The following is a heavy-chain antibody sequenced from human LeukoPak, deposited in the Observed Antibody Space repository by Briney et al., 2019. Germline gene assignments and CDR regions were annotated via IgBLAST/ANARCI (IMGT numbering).Heavy chain of an antibody. V-gene: IGHV4-34*01. CDR1: GGSFSGYY. D-gene: IGHD4-17*01. J-gene: IGHJ2*01. CDR2: INHSGST. Sequence: PSETLSLTCAVYGGSFSGYYWSWIRQPPGKGLEWIGEINHSGSTNYSPSLKSRVTISVDTSKNQFSLKLSSVTAADTAVYYCARGYGDLGWYFDLWGRGTLVTVSS. CDR3: ARGYGDLGWYFDL.